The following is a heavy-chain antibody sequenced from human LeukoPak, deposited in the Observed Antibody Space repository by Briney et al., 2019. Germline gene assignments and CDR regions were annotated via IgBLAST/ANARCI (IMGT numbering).Heavy chain of an antibody. CDR2: IAHDGSNK. V-gene: IGHV3-30*04. J-gene: IGHJ4*02. D-gene: IGHD3-3*01. CDR3: ARGGGITIFGVITH. CDR1: GFTFSSYA. Sequence: GGSLRLSCAASGFTFSSYAMSWVRQAPGKGLEGVAIIAHDGSNKYYADSVKGRFTISRGDSKNMMYLQMNSLRAEDTAVYYCARGGGITIFGVITHWGQGTLVTVSS.